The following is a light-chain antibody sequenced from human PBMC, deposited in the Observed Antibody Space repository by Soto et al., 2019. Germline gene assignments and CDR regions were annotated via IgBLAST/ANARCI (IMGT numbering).Light chain of an antibody. J-gene: IGKJ4*01. Sequence: DIQMTQSPSSLSASAGDRVTITCQASQDIRNYLNWYQQKPGKAPKLLIYDASNLETDVPSKFSGSGSGTDFTFTICSLQSEDIATYYCQQCDNLPLTFAGGTKVDIK. V-gene: IGKV1-33*01. CDR1: QDIRNY. CDR3: QQCDNLPLT. CDR2: DAS.